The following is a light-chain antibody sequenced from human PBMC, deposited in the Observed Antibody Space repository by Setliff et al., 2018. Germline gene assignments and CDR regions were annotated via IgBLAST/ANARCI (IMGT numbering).Light chain of an antibody. CDR2: GAS. CDR3: QQYSEWPPLT. V-gene: IGKV3-15*01. Sequence: EVVLTQSPATLSVSPGERATLSCRASQSVSSSLAWYQQKPGQVPRLLIYGASTRATGIPARFSGSGSGTEFTLTISGLQSEDFAVYYCQQYSEWPPLTFGGGT. CDR1: QSVSSS. J-gene: IGKJ4*01.